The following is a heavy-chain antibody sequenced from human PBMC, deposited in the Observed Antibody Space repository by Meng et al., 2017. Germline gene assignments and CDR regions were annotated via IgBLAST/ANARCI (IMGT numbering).Heavy chain of an antibody. V-gene: IGHV1-2*06. CDR3: ARAYYDILTGSPYYYYYGMDV. D-gene: IGHD3-9*01. CDR2: INPNSGGI. Sequence: ASVKVSCKASGYTFTGYYMHWVRQAPGQGLEWMGRINPNSGGINYAQKFQGRVTMARDTSISTAYMELSRLRSDDTAVYYCARAYYDILTGSPYYYYYGMDVWGQGTTVTVSS. J-gene: IGHJ6*02. CDR1: GYTFTGYY.